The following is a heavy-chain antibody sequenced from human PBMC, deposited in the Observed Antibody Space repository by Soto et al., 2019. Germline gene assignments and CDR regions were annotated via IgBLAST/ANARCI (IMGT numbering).Heavy chain of an antibody. CDR2: INHSGST. Sequence: SETLSLTCAVYGGSFGGYYWSWIRQPPGKGLEWIGEINHSGSTNYNPSLKSRVTISVDTSKNQFSLKLSSVTAADTAVYYCARGPKLITMVRGVLFDYWGQGTLVTVSS. J-gene: IGHJ4*02. D-gene: IGHD3-10*01. CDR1: GGSFGGYY. CDR3: ARGPKLITMVRGVLFDY. V-gene: IGHV4-34*01.